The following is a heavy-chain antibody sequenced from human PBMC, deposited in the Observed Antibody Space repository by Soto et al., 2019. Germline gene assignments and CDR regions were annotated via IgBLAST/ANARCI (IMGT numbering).Heavy chain of an antibody. J-gene: IGHJ4*02. CDR1: GVAFRSYA. CDR2: ISGSGGST. CDR3: AKVPYYYDSSGYSAPFDY. Sequence: GGALRVSCAASGVAFRSYAMSWVRQAPGKGLEWVSAISGSGGSTYYADSVKGRLTISRDNSKNTLYLQMNSLRAEDTAVYYCAKVPYYYDSSGYSAPFDYWGQGTLVTVSS. V-gene: IGHV3-23*01. D-gene: IGHD3-22*01.